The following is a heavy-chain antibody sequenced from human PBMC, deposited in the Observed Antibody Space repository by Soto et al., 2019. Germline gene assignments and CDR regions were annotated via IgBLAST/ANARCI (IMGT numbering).Heavy chain of an antibody. Sequence: SETLSLTCTVSGGSISSSSYYWGWIRQPPGKGLEWIGSIYYSGSTNYNPSLKSRVTISVDTSKNQFSLKLSSVTAADTAVYYCARHQAGPFGYWGQGTLFTVSS. D-gene: IGHD6-13*01. V-gene: IGHV4-39*01. J-gene: IGHJ4*02. CDR2: IYYSGST. CDR3: ARHQAGPFGY. CDR1: GGSISSSSYY.